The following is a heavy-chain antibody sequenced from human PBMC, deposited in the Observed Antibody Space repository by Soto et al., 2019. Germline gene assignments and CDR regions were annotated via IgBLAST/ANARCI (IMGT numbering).Heavy chain of an antibody. V-gene: IGHV1-8*01. CDR2: MNPNSGNT. J-gene: IGHJ5*02. CDR3: ARGITGTTSCDP. Sequence: ASVKVSCKASGYTFTSYDINWVRQATGQGLEWMGWMNPNSGNTGYAQKFQGRVTMTRNTSISTAYMELSSLRSEDTAVYYCARGITGTTSCDPWGQGTLVTVSS. CDR1: GYTFTSYD. D-gene: IGHD1-7*01.